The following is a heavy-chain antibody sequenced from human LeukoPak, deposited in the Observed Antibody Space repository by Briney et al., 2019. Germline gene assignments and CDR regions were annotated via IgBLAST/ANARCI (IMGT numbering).Heavy chain of an antibody. CDR1: GFSFSSYG. D-gene: IGHD6-19*01. Sequence: GGSLRLSCAGSGFSFSSYGMHWVRQDPGKGLEGMAFIRSDGSNKYYADSVKGRFTISRDNSKNTLYLQMNSLRAEDTAVYYCARILDSAWGELGYWGQGTLVTVSS. J-gene: IGHJ4*02. V-gene: IGHV3-30*02. CDR2: IRSDGSNK. CDR3: ARILDSAWGELGY.